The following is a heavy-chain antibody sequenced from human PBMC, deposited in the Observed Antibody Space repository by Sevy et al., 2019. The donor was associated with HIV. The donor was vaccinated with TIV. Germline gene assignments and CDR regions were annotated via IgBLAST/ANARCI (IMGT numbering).Heavy chain of an antibody. CDR2: IWYEGSTT. Sequence: GGSLRLSCAASGFTFSSFGMHWVRQAPGKGLEWVAVIWYEGSTTYHADSVRGRFTISRDSSNNTLYLQMNSLRADDTAVYYCAATATHLDYRGQGTLVTVSS. CDR3: AATATHLDY. D-gene: IGHD1-26*01. J-gene: IGHJ4*02. CDR1: GFTFSSFG. V-gene: IGHV3-33*01.